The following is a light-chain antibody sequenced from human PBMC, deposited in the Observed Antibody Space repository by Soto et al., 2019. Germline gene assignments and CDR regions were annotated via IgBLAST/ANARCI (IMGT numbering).Light chain of an antibody. Sequence: QSALTQPASVSGSPGQSITISCTGTSSDVGGYNLVSWYQQHPGKAPKLMIYEGSKRPSGVSNRFSGSKSGNKASLTISGLQAEDEDDYYCCSYAGTHYVFGTGTKLTVL. CDR1: SSDVGGYNL. CDR2: EGS. J-gene: IGLJ1*01. V-gene: IGLV2-23*01. CDR3: CSYAGTHYV.